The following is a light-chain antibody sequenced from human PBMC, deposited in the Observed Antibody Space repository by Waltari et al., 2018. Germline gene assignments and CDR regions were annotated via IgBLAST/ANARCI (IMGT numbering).Light chain of an antibody. CDR1: QGISSA. CDR3: QHLTA. J-gene: IGKJ3*01. V-gene: IGKV1-13*02. Sequence: AIQLTQSPSSLAASVGDRVTITCRASQGISSAVAWYQQKPGKVPNLLIYDASSLERGVPSRFSGSTSGTDFTLTISSLQPEDFATYYCQHLTAFGPGTKVDI. CDR2: DAS.